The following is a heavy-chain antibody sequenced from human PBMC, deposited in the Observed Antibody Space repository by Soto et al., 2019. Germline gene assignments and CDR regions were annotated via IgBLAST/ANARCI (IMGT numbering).Heavy chain of an antibody. D-gene: IGHD3-10*01. J-gene: IGHJ6*02. CDR1: GGSISGSSFY. CDR2: IYFGTT. V-gene: IGHV4-39*01. Sequence: QLQLQESGPGLVKPSETLSLTCTVSGGSISGSSFYWGWIRQPPGKGLEWIGSIYFGTTYYNPSLKSRVTLSIDPAKKQFSLNLSSVTAPDTALYYWARHLREYWEPPPYGMDVWGQGTTVTVSS. CDR3: ARHLREYWEPPPYGMDV.